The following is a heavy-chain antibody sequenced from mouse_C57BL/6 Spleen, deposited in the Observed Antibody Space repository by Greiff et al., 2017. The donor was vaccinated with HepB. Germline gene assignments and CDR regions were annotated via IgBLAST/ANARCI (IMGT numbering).Heavy chain of an antibody. V-gene: IGHV1-80*01. CDR1: GYAFSSYW. CDR2: IYPGDGDT. J-gene: IGHJ3*01. Sequence: QVQLKQSGAELVKPGASVKISCKASGYAFSSYWMNWVKQRPGKGLEWIGQIYPGDGDTNYNGKFKGKATLTADKSSSTAYMQLSSLTSEDSAVYFCARSDLTGFFAYWGQGTLVTVSA. CDR3: ARSDLTGFFAY. D-gene: IGHD4-1*01.